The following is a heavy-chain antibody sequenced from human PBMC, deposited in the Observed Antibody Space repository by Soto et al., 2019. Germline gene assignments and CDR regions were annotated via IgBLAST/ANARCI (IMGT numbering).Heavy chain of an antibody. Sequence: PSATLSHTFAVSGGSICTCAYSWRWIRQPPGKGLEWIGYIYHSGSTYYNPSLKSRVTISVDRSKNQFSLKLSSVTAADTAVYYCASGLVTTLHYWGQGTLVTVS. J-gene: IGHJ4*02. V-gene: IGHV4-30-2*01. CDR1: GGSICTCAYS. CDR3: ASGLVTTLHY. CDR2: IYHSGST. D-gene: IGHD4-17*01.